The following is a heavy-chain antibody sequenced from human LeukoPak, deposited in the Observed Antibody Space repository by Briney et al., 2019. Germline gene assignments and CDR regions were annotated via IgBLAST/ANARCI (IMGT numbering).Heavy chain of an antibody. V-gene: IGHV3-21*01. D-gene: IGHD3-22*01. CDR1: GFTFSSYS. CDR3: ARDQYYYDSSPPI. CDR2: ISSSSSYI. J-gene: IGHJ3*02. Sequence: GGSLRLSCAASGFTFSSYSMNWVRQAPGKGLEWVSSISSSSSYIYYADSVKGRFTISRDNAKNSLYLQMNSLRAEDTAVYYCARDQYYYDSSPPIWGQGTMVTVSS.